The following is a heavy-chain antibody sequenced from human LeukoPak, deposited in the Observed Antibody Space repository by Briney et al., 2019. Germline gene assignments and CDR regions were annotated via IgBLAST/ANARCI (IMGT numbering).Heavy chain of an antibody. J-gene: IGHJ4*02. V-gene: IGHV3-7*01. D-gene: IGHD3-3*01. CDR2: IKQDGSEE. CDR1: GFTFSSYW. Sequence: PGGSLRLSCAASGFTFSSYWMSWVRQAPGKGLEWVANIKQDGSEEYYVDSVKGRFTISRDNAKNSLYLQMNSLRAEDTAVYYCARVSRSGYYTGRCDYWGLGTLVTVSS. CDR3: ARVSRSGYYTGRCDY.